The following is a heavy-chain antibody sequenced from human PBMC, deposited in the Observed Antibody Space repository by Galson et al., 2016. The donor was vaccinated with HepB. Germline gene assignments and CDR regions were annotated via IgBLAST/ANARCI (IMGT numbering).Heavy chain of an antibody. D-gene: IGHD5-18*01. V-gene: IGHV3-7*01. Sequence: SLRLSCAASGFTFSSYAMTWVRRAPGKGLEWVAMIKIDGREKYYVDSVKGRFTVSRDNAKNSLYLQMNSLRAEDTAVYYCASLDTALNPGDPYWGQGTLVTVSS. J-gene: IGHJ4*02. CDR3: ASLDTALNPGDPY. CDR2: IKIDGREK. CDR1: GFTFSSYA.